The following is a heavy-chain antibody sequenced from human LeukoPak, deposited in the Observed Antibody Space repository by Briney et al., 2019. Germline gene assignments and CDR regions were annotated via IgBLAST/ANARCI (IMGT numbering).Heavy chain of an antibody. CDR2: IYPGDSDT. Sequence: GASLQISCKGSGYSFTSYWIGWVRQMPGKGLGWMGIIYPGDSDTRYSPSFQGRVIISADKNISTAYLQWSSLKASDTAMYYCARHKEPADWFDPWGQGTLVTASS. CDR1: GYSFTSYW. V-gene: IGHV5-51*01. CDR3: ARHKEPADWFDP. J-gene: IGHJ5*02. D-gene: IGHD1-14*01.